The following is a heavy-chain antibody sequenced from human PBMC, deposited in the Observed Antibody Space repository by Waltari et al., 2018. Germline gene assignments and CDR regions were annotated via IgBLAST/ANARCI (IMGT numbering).Heavy chain of an antibody. D-gene: IGHD3-3*01. CDR2: ISPNSGDT. CDR3: ARGDFRLSYYYMDV. J-gene: IGHJ6*03. Sequence: QVQLVQSGAEVKKPGASVKVSCKASGYTFTGYYIHWVRQAPGQGLEWMGWISPNSGDTNYAQNVQGRVTMTRDTSTTTAYMELSRLTSDDTVVFYCARGDFRLSYYYMDVWGKGTTVTVSS. V-gene: IGHV1-2*02. CDR1: GYTFTGYY.